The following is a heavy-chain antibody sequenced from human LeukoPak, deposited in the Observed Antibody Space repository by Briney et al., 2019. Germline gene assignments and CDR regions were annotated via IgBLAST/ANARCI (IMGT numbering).Heavy chain of an antibody. CDR3: ARSTVLRYFDWLLHPFDY. CDR2: IYYSGST. J-gene: IGHJ4*02. CDR1: GGSISNSSYY. Sequence: PSETLSLTCTVSGGSISNSSYYWGWIRQPPGKGLEWIGSIYYSGSTYYNPSLKSRVTISVDTSKNQFSLKLSSVTAADTAVYYCARSTVLRYFDWLLHPFDYWGQGTLVTVSS. D-gene: IGHD3-9*01. V-gene: IGHV4-39*01.